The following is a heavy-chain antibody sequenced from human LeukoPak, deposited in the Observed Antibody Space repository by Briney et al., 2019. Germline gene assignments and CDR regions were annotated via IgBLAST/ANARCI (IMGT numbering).Heavy chain of an antibody. V-gene: IGHV1-2*02. J-gene: IGHJ3*01. CDR3: AQSIAVPRIPTFDV. CDR1: EYTFSGHF. D-gene: IGHD6-19*01. Sequence: ASVKVSCKASEYTFSGHFIHWRRQAPGQGLEWVGWINPNSGGTNYAQKFQGRVTLTRDTSAGTAYMDLSSLRSDDTAVYYCAQSIAVPRIPTFDVWGQGTVVAVSS. CDR2: INPNSGGT.